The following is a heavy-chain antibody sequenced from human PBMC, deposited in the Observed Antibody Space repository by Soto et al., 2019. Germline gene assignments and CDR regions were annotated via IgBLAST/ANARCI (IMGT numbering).Heavy chain of an antibody. Sequence: EVQMVQSGGDLVKPGGSLRLSCVTSGFMFSSAWMNWVRQAPGKGLEWVARIKSKGDGETRDYAAPVKGRFTISRDDSKKTVYLQMNSLRAEDTAVYYCVEGWNDFWRQGTLVTVSS. J-gene: IGHJ4*02. CDR1: GFMFSSAW. CDR3: VEGWNDF. D-gene: IGHD1-1*01. CDR2: IKSKGDGETR. V-gene: IGHV3-15*01.